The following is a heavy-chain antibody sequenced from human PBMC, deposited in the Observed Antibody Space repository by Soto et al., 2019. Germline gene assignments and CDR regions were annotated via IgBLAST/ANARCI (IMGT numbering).Heavy chain of an antibody. V-gene: IGHV4-59*11. CDR2: MYSTGTT. Sequence: PSETLSLTCTVSGGSITSHYWGWVRQPPGKGLEWVGYMYSTGTTSYKPSLKSRVTILVDTSKNQFSLNLGSVTAADTAVYYCARVVTSWPYYFDYWGQGTLVTVSS. J-gene: IGHJ4*02. D-gene: IGHD2-2*01. CDR1: GGSITSHY. CDR3: ARVVTSWPYYFDY.